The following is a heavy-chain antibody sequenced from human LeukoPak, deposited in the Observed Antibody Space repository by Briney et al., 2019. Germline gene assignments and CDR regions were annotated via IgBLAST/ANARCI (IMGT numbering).Heavy chain of an antibody. CDR3: AVRYYDFWSGYYAAFDY. CDR2: INHSGST. J-gene: IGHJ4*02. D-gene: IGHD3-3*01. Sequence: PSETLSLTCAVYGGSFSGYYWGWIRQPPGKGLEWIGEINHSGSTNYNPSLKSRVTISVDTSKNQFSLKLSSVTAADTAVYYCAVRYYDFWSGYYAAFDYWGQGTLVTVSS. CDR1: GGSFSGYY. V-gene: IGHV4-34*01.